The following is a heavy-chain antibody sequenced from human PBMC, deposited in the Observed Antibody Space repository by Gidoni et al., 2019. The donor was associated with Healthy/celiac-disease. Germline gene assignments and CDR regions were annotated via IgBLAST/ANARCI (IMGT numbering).Heavy chain of an antibody. V-gene: IGHV3-15*01. D-gene: IGHD3-3*01. J-gene: IGHJ4*02. Sequence: EVQLVESGGGLVKPGGSLRLSCAASGFTFSNAWMSWVRQAPGKGLEWVGRIKSKTDVGTTDYAAPVKGRFTISRDDSKNTLYLQMNSLKTEDTAVYYCTTVIKGGISIFGVVIYHYWGQGTLVTVSS. CDR2: IKSKTDVGTT. CDR3: TTVIKGGISIFGVVIYHY. CDR1: GFTFSNAW.